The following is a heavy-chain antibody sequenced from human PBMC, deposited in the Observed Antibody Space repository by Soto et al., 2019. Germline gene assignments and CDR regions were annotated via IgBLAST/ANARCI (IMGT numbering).Heavy chain of an antibody. CDR2: IYYSGST. Sequence: SETLSLTCTVSGGSISSYYWSWIRQPPGKGLEWIGYIYYSGSTNYNPSLKSRVTISVDTSKNQFSLKLSSVTAADTAVYYCARLNRDYFDYWGQGTLVTVSS. V-gene: IGHV4-59*01. J-gene: IGHJ4*02. CDR1: GGSISSYY. CDR3: ARLNRDYFDY.